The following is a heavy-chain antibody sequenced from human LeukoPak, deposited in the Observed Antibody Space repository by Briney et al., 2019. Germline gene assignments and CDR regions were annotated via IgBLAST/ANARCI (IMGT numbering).Heavy chain of an antibody. CDR3: ATLAWGRLDY. Sequence: SVTLSLTCTVSGGPLNISSYYWGWIRQPPGKGLEWIGSIYYSGSTYYNPSLKSRVTISVDPSKNQFSLKLSSVTAADTAVYYCATLAWGRLDYWGPGILVTVSS. D-gene: IGHD7-27*01. J-gene: IGHJ4*02. V-gene: IGHV4-39*07. CDR2: IYYSGST. CDR1: GGPLNISSYY.